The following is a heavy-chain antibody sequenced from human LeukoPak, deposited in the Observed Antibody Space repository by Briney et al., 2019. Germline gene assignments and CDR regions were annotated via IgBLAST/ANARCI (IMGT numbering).Heavy chain of an antibody. CDR2: ISSSGSTI. CDR3: ASPLAYCGGDCHIDAFDI. J-gene: IGHJ3*02. V-gene: IGHV3-48*03. CDR1: GFTFSSCE. Sequence: GGSLRLSCAASGFTFSSCEMNWVRQAPGKGLEWVSYISSSGSTIYYADSVKGRFTISRDNAKNSLYLQMNSLRAEDTAVYYCASPLAYCGGDCHIDAFDIWGQGTMVTVSS. D-gene: IGHD2-21*02.